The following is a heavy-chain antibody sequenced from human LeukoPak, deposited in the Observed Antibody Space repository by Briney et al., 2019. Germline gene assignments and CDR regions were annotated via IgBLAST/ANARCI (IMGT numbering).Heavy chain of an antibody. J-gene: IGHJ4*02. D-gene: IGHD3-10*01. V-gene: IGHV3-23*01. CDR3: AKVYGSGTYYREYYFDY. CDR2: IIGSGGST. CDR1: GFTFSTYA. Sequence: GRSLRLSCAASGFTFSTYAMSWVRQAPGKGLEWVSTIIGSGGSTYYADSVKGRFTISRDNSKNTLYLQMHSLRAEDTAIYYCAKVYGSGTYYREYYFDYWGQGTLVTVSS.